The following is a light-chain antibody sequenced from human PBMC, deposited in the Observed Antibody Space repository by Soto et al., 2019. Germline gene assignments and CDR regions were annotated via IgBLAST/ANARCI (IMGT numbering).Light chain of an antibody. CDR2: SNN. CDR3: AAWDDSLDGPV. J-gene: IGLJ3*02. V-gene: IGLV1-44*01. Sequence: QSVLTQPPSASGAPGQRVTISCSGSSSNIGSNTVNWYQQFPGTAPRVLMYSNNQRPSGVPDRFSGSKSGTSVFLAISGLPSDDEADYYCAAWDDSLDGPVFGGGTQLTVL. CDR1: SSNIGSNT.